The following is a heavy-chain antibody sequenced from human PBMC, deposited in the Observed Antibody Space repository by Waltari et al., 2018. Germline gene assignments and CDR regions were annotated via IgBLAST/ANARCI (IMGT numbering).Heavy chain of an antibody. CDR1: GGSFSDYY. Sequence: QVQLQQWGAGLLKPSETLSLTCGFYGGSFSDYYWNWIRQPPGKGLEWIGEIQPRGIINYNPSLKRRVTMSADTSKNQCSLKVSSVTAADTAVYYCARGSDHAKTGYWGQGILVTVSS. CDR3: ARGSDHAKTGY. D-gene: IGHD2-21*02. CDR2: IQPRGII. J-gene: IGHJ4*02. V-gene: IGHV4-34*01.